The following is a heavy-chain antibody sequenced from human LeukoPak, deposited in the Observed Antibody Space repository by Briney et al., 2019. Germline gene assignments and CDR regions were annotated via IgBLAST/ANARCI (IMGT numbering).Heavy chain of an antibody. CDR3: ARATSFDY. CDR1: GFTFTSYE. J-gene: IGHJ4*02. Sequence: GGSLRLSCAASGFTFTSYEMNWVRQAPGKGLEWVSYITISGSTIYYADSVKGRFTISRDNAKNSLYLQMNSLRAEDTAVYYCARATSFDYWGQGALVTVSS. CDR2: ITISGSTI. V-gene: IGHV3-48*03.